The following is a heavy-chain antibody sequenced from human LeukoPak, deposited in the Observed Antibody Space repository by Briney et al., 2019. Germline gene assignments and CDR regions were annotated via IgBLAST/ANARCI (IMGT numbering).Heavy chain of an antibody. CDR3: ARESHVTREDY. CDR2: INAGNGNT. J-gene: IGHJ4*02. V-gene: IGHV1-3*01. Sequence: GASVKVSCKASGYIFTHYAMHWVRQAPGQRLEWMGWINAGNGNTKYSQKFQGRVTITRDTSASTAYMELRSLRSDDTAVYYCARESHVTREDYWGQGTLVTVSS. CDR1: GYIFTHYA. D-gene: IGHD3-10*01.